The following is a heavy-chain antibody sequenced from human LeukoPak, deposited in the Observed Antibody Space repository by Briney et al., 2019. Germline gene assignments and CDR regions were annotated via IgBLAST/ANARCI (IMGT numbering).Heavy chain of an antibody. Sequence: SVKVSCKASGGTFSSYAISWVRQVPGQGLEWMGGIIPIFGTANYAQKFQGRVTITADESTSTAYMELSSLRSEDTAVYYCARDVAPAARVGYYYMDVWGKGTTVTVSS. CDR3: ARDVAPAARVGYYYMDV. J-gene: IGHJ6*03. D-gene: IGHD2-2*01. V-gene: IGHV1-69*01. CDR2: IIPIFGTA. CDR1: GGTFSSYA.